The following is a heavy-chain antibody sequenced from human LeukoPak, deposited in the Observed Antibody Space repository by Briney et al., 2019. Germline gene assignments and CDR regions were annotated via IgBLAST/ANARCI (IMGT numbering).Heavy chain of an antibody. D-gene: IGHD1-26*01. CDR1: GGTFSSYA. CDR3: AREGWDLGYYYYMDV. J-gene: IGHJ6*03. Sequence: SVKVSCKASGGTFSSYAISWVRQAPGQRLEWMGGIIPIFGTANYAQKFQGRVTITTDESTSTAYMELSSLRSEDTAVYYCAREGWDLGYYYYMDVWGKGTTVTVSS. CDR2: IIPIFGTA. V-gene: IGHV1-69*05.